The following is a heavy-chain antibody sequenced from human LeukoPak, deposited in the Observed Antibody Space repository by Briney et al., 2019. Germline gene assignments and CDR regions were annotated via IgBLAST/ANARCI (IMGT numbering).Heavy chain of an antibody. D-gene: IGHD4-11*01. CDR3: ARDSTTSPFDY. CDR2: IYSGGST. J-gene: IGHJ4*02. CDR1: GFTVSSNY. Sequence: GGSLRLSCAASGFTVSSNYMSWVRQAPGKGLEWVSVIYSGGSTYYADSVKGRFTISRDNSKNPLYLQMNSLRAEDTAVYYCARDSTTSPFDYWGQGTLVTVSS. V-gene: IGHV3-53*05.